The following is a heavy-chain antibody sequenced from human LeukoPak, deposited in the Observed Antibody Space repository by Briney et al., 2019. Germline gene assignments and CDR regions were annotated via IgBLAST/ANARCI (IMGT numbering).Heavy chain of an antibody. Sequence: ASVKVSCKASGGTFSSYTISWVRQAPGQGLEWMGRIIPVLGIANYAQKFQGRVTITADKSTSTAYMELSSLRSEDTAVYYCAVTLEWYPKFDYWGQGTLVTVSS. CDR3: AVTLEWYPKFDY. V-gene: IGHV1-69*02. CDR2: IIPVLGIA. CDR1: GGTFSSYT. D-gene: IGHD3-3*01. J-gene: IGHJ4*02.